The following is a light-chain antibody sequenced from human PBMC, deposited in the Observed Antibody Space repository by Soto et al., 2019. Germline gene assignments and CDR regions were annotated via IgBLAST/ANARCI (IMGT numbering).Light chain of an antibody. CDR1: QSISSY. J-gene: IGKJ1*01. CDR2: AAS. CDR3: QQSYSTPGT. Sequence: DNPMTQYPSSLSASVGDRVTITCRASQSISSYLNWYQQKPGKAPKLLIYAASSLQSGVPSRFSGSGSGTDFTLTISSLQPEDFATYYCQQSYSTPGTFGQGTKVDIK. V-gene: IGKV1-39*01.